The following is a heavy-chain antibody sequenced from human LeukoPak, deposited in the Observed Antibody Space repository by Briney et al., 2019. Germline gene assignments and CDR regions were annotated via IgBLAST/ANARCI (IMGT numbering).Heavy chain of an antibody. CDR1: GFTFSSYE. CDR2: ISSSGSTI. D-gene: IGHD1-26*01. V-gene: IGHV3-48*03. Sequence: GGSLRLSRAASGFTFSSYEMNWVRQAPGKGLEWVSYISSSGSTIYYADSVKGRFTISRDNAKNSLYLQMNSLRAEDTAVYYCARVEWELSYYFDYWGQGTLVTVSS. CDR3: ARVEWELSYYFDY. J-gene: IGHJ4*02.